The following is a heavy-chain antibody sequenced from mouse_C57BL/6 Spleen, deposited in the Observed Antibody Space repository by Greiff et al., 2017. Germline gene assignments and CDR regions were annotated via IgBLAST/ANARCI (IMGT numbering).Heavy chain of an antibody. CDR2: ISSGSSTI. CDR3: ARGKLGRLYYFGY. Sequence: EVKLVESGGGLVKPGGSLKLSCAASGFTFSDYGMHWVRQAPEKGLEWVAYISSGSSTIYYADTVKGRFTISRDNAKNTLFLQMTSLRSEDTAMYYCARGKLGRLYYFGYWGQGATLTVSS. V-gene: IGHV5-17*01. CDR1: GFTFSDYG. D-gene: IGHD4-1*01. J-gene: IGHJ2*01.